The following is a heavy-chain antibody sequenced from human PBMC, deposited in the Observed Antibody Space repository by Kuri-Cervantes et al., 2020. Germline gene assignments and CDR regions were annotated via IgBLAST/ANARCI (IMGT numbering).Heavy chain of an antibody. CDR1: GFTFSSYA. CDR3: ARGLNWFDP. CDR2: ISGGGGST. V-gene: IGHV3-23*01. Sequence: ETLSLTCAASGFTFSSYAMSWVRQAPGKGLEWVSAISGGGGSTYYADSVKGRFTISRDNSKNTLYLQMNSLRAEDTAVYYCARGLNWFDPWGQGTLVTVSS. J-gene: IGHJ5*02. D-gene: IGHD2-21*02.